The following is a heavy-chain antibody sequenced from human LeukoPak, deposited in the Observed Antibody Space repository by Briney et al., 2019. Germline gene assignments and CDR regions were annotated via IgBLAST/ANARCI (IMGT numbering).Heavy chain of an antibody. V-gene: IGHV3-23*01. CDR1: GFAFNFYA. D-gene: IGHD4-23*01. CDR3: AKETSPVGPWSAFDI. Sequence: GGSLRLSCAASGFAFNFYAMSWVRQAPGKGLQWVSAISGSGGSTYYADSVKGRFTISRDNSKNTLYLQMNSLRAEDTAVYYCAKETSPVGPWSAFDIWGQGTMVTVSS. CDR2: ISGSGGST. J-gene: IGHJ3*02.